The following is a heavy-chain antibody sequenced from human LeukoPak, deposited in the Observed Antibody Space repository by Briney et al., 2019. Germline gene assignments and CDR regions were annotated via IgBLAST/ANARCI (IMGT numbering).Heavy chain of an antibody. J-gene: IGHJ4*02. CDR2: INHSGST. CDR3: ARHLSMVTTGWDY. D-gene: IGHD4-17*01. V-gene: IGHV4-34*01. CDR1: GGSFSGYY. Sequence: SETLSLTCAVYGGSFSGYYWSWIRQPPGKGLEWIGEINHSGSTNYNPSLKSRVTISVDTSKNQFSLRLDSVTAADTALFYCARHLSMVTTGWDYWGQGTLVTVFS.